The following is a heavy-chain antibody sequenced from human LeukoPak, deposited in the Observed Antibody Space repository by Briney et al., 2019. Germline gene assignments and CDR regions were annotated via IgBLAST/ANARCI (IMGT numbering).Heavy chain of an antibody. CDR3: ARANYGDDAFDM. V-gene: IGHV3-48*02. Sequence: GGSLRLSCAASGFTFSSYSMNWVRQAPGKGLEWVSFISSSSSAIYYADSVKGRFTISRDNAKNSLYLQMNSLRDEDTAVYYCARANYGDDAFDMWGQGTMVTVSS. D-gene: IGHD4/OR15-4a*01. CDR2: ISSSSSAI. CDR1: GFTFSSYS. J-gene: IGHJ3*02.